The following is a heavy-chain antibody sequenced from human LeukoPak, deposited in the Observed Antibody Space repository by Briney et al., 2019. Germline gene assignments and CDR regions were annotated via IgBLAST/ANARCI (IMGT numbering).Heavy chain of an antibody. CDR3: ARLSHPGAQYYYDSSGYLYYFDY. Sequence: ASVKVSCKASGGTFSSYAISWVRQAPGQGLEWMGGIIPIFGTANYAQKFQGRVTITADESTSTAYMELSSLRSEDTAVYYCARLSHPGAQYYYDSSGYLYYFDYWGQGTLVTVSS. J-gene: IGHJ4*02. CDR2: IIPIFGTA. D-gene: IGHD3-22*01. CDR1: GGTFSSYA. V-gene: IGHV1-69*13.